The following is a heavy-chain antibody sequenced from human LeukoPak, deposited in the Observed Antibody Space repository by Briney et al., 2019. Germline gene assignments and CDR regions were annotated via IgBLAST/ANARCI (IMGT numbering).Heavy chain of an antibody. J-gene: IGHJ6*02. CDR1: GFTFSSYA. D-gene: IGHD1-26*01. CDR3: ARGWELLYWYGMDV. V-gene: IGHV3-33*08. Sequence: GGSLRLSCAASGFTFSSYAMHWVRQAPGKGLEWVAVIWYDGSNKYYADSVKGRFTISRDNSKNTLYLQMNSLRAEDTAVYYCARGWELLYWYGMDVWGQGTTVTVSS. CDR2: IWYDGSNK.